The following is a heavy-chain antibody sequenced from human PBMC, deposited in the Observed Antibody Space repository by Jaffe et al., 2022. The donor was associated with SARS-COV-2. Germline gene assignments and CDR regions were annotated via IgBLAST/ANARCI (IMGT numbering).Heavy chain of an antibody. CDR3: ARHPLTRWRAFDI. V-gene: IGHV4-34*01. CDR1: GGSFSGYY. CDR2: INHSGST. J-gene: IGHJ3*02. Sequence: QVQLQQWGAGLLKPSETLSLTCAVYGGSFSGYYWSWIRQPPGKGLEWIGEINHSGSTNYNPSLKSRVTISVDTSKNQFSLKLSSVTAADTAVYYCARHPLTRWRAFDIWGQGTMVTVSS.